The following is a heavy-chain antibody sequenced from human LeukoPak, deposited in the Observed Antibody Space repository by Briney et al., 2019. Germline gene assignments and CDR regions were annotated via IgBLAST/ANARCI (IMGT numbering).Heavy chain of an antibody. CDR3: ARDEITIFGVGPGYYYGMDV. CDR2: INPNSGGT. CDR1: GYTFTGYY. D-gene: IGHD3-3*01. Sequence: ASVKVSCKASGYTFTGYYMHWVRQAPGQGLEWMGWINPNSGGTNYAQKFQGGVTMTRDTSISTAYMELSGLRSDDTAVYYCARDEITIFGVGPGYYYGMDVWGQGTTVTVSS. V-gene: IGHV1-2*02. J-gene: IGHJ6*02.